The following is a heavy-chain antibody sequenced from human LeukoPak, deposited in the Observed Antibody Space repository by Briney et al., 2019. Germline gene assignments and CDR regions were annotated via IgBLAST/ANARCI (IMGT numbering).Heavy chain of an antibody. Sequence: SETLSLTCAVSGYSISSGYYWGWFRQPPGKGLEWIECMYHSESTYYNPSLKSRVTISVDTSKNQFSLKLSSVTAADTAVYYCARQGGSSSPYYYYYMDVWGKGTTVTVSS. V-gene: IGHV4-38-2*01. CDR1: GYSISSGYY. CDR2: MYHSEST. CDR3: ARQGGSSSPYYYYYMDV. D-gene: IGHD6-13*01. J-gene: IGHJ6*03.